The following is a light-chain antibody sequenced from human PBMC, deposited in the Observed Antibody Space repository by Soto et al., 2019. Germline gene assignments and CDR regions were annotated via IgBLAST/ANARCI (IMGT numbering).Light chain of an antibody. Sequence: DIPMTQSPSTLSASVGDRVTITCRASQSISSWLAWYQQKPGKAPKLLIYKASSLQSGVPSRFSGSGSGTEFTLTISSLQPDDFATYYCQQYSTYSPRFTFGPGTKVGIK. CDR1: QSISSW. V-gene: IGKV1-5*03. CDR3: QQYSTYSPRFT. J-gene: IGKJ3*01. CDR2: KAS.